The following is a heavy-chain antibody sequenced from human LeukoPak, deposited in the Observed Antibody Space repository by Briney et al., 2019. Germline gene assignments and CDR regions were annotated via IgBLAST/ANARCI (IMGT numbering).Heavy chain of an antibody. CDR1: GGSISSSSYY. V-gene: IGHV4-39*01. D-gene: IGHD2-15*01. CDR3: ARRNKTPRGAFDI. Sequence: PSETLSLTCTVSGGSISSSSYYWDWIRQPPGKGLEWIGSVYYSGSTYYNPSLKSRVTISVDTSKNQFSLKLSSVTAADMAVYYCARRNKTPRGAFDIWGQGTMVTVSS. J-gene: IGHJ3*02. CDR2: VYYSGST.